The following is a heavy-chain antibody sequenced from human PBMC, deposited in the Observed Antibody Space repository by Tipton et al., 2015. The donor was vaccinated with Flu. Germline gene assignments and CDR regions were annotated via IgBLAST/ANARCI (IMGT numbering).Heavy chain of an antibody. CDR3: ARVAHNWNYSIDY. Sequence: TLSLTCSVSGDSIGNGYYWGWIRQPPGKGLEWIGNIHRSGNTYHNPSLKSRVTISVDSSKNQFSLRLSSVTAADTAVYYCARVAHNWNYSIDYWGQGTLVTVSS. J-gene: IGHJ4*02. D-gene: IGHD1-7*01. CDR1: GDSIGNGYY. V-gene: IGHV4-38-2*02. CDR2: IHRSGNT.